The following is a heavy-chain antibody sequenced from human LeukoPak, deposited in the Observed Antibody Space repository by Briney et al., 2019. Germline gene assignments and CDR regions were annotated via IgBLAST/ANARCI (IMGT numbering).Heavy chain of an antibody. CDR2: IYWDDDK. CDR3: ARTLTTTVVNF. V-gene: IGHV2-5*02. D-gene: IGHD4-23*01. CDR1: GFSLSTSGVG. J-gene: IGHJ4*02. Sequence: SGPTLVKPTQTLTLTCTFSGFSLSTSGVGVGWIRQPPGKALEWLALIYWDDDKRYSPSLKSRLTITKDTSKNQVVLTMTNMDPVDTATYYYARTLTTTVVNFWGQGTLVTVSS.